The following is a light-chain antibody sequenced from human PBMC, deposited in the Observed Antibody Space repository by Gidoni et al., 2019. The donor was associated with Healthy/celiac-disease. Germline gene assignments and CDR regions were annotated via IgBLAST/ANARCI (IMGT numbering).Light chain of an antibody. V-gene: IGKV1-5*03. CDR1: QSISSW. Sequence: IQLTQSPSTLSASVGDRVTITCRASQSISSWLAWYQQKPGKAPKLLIYKASSLESGVPSRFSGSGSGTEFTLTISSLQPDDFATYYCQQSNSYPWTFGQGTKVEIK. CDR3: QQSNSYPWT. CDR2: KAS. J-gene: IGKJ1*01.